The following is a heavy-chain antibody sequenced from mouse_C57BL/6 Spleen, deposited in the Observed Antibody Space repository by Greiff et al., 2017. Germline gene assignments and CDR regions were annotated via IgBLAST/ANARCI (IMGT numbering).Heavy chain of an antibody. V-gene: IGHV5-17*01. CDR3: ARPYSNYDYWYFDV. CDR2: ISSGSSTI. J-gene: IGHJ1*03. D-gene: IGHD2-5*01. Sequence: EVQLVESGGGLVKPGGSLKLSCAASGFTFSDYGMHWVRQAPEKGLEWVAYISSGSSTIYYADTVKGRFTISRDNAKNTLFLQMTSLRSADTAMYYCARPYSNYDYWYFDVWGTGTTVTVSS. CDR1: GFTFSDYG.